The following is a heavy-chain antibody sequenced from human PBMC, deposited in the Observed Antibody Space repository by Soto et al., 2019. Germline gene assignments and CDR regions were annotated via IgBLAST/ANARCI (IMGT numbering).Heavy chain of an antibody. CDR2: INPSGGST. Sequence: ASVKVSCKASGYTFTSYYMHWVRQAPGRGLEWMGIINPSGGSTSYAQKFQGRVTMTRDTSTSTVYMELSSLRSEDTAVYYCARVGYYYDSSGYPDAFDIWGQGTMVTVSS. V-gene: IGHV1-46*01. J-gene: IGHJ3*02. CDR1: GYTFTSYY. D-gene: IGHD3-22*01. CDR3: ARVGYYYDSSGYPDAFDI.